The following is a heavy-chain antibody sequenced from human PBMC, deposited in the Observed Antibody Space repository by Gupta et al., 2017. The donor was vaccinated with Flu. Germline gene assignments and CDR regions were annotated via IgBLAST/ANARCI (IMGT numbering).Heavy chain of an antibody. CDR1: GFTFWTYT. CDR3: ARDTTNTFHYYYMDV. Sequence: QVQLVESGGGVVQPGRSLRLSCAASGFTFWTYTMLLVRQAPGKGLEWVAVLSNDGSNKYYADSVKGRFTISRDNSKNTLYLQMNSLRADDTAVYYCARDTTNTFHYYYMDVWGKGTTVTVSS. V-gene: IGHV3-30-3*01. D-gene: IGHD1-26*01. CDR2: LSNDGSNK. J-gene: IGHJ6*03.